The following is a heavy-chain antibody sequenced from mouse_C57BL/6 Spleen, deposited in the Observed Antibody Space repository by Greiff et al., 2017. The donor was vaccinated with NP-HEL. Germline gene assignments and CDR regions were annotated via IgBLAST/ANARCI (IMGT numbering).Heavy chain of an antibody. CDR1: GYTFPGFW. Sequence: VQLQQSGAELMQPGASVKLSCKATGYTFPGFWIEWVKQRPGHGLEWIGEILPGSGSTTYNEKFQGKATFTADTSSNTAYMQLSSLTTEDSAIYYCANYDYDYFDYWGQGTTRTVSS. CDR3: ANYDYDYFDY. J-gene: IGHJ2*01. CDR2: ILPGSGST. V-gene: IGHV1-9*01. D-gene: IGHD2-4*01.